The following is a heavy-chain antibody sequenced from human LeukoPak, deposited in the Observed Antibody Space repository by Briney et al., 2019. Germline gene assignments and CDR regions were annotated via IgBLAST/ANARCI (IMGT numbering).Heavy chain of an antibody. CDR3: TRDTDYGSATNYFDH. CDR1: GFTFDDYA. D-gene: IGHD3-10*01. J-gene: IGHJ4*02. CDR2: ISWEGDTT. V-gene: IGHV3-43D*04. Sequence: GGSLRLSSAASGFTFDDYAMHWVRQAPGKGLEWVSLISWEGDTTYYADSVRGRFTISRDNSKNSLYLQMNSLTADDTAFYYCTRDTDYGSATNYFDHWGQGTLVSVSS.